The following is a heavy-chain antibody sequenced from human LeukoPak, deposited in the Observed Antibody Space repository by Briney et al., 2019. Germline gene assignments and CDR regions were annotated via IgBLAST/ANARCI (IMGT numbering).Heavy chain of an antibody. CDR3: AREFSSDHFDY. D-gene: IGHD2-2*01. J-gene: IGHJ4*02. Sequence: ASVKVSCKASGYTFTGYYMQWVRQAPGQGLEWMGWINPNSGGTNYAQKFQGRVTMTRETSVSTAYMGVSRLRCDDTAVYYCAREFSSDHFDYWGQGTLVTVSS. CDR2: INPNSGGT. V-gene: IGHV1-2*02. CDR1: GYTFTGYY.